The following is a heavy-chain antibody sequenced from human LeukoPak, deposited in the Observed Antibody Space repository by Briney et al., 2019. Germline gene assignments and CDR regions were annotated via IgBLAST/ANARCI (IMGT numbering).Heavy chain of an antibody. V-gene: IGHV4-34*01. CDR1: GGSFSGYY. J-gene: IGHJ4*02. CDR3: ASRPAVGGVIPFDY. D-gene: IGHD3-16*02. Sequence: SETLSLTCAVYGGSFSGYYWSWIRQPPGKGLEWIGEINHSGSTNYNPSLKSRVTISVDASKNQFSLKLSSVTAADTAVYYCASRPAVGGVIPFDYWGQGTLVTVSS. CDR2: INHSGST.